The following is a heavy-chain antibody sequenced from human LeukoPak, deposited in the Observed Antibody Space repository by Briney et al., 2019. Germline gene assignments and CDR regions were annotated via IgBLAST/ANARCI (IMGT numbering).Heavy chain of an antibody. J-gene: IGHJ4*02. V-gene: IGHV1-18*01. CDR3: ARDNKPLLPPYYFDY. CDR2: ISAYNGNT. CDR1: GYTFTSYG. Sequence: GASVKVSCKASGYTFTSYGISWVRQAPGQGLEWMGWISAYNGNTNYAQKLQGRVTMTTDTSTSTAYMELRSLRSDDTAVYYCARDNKPLLPPYYFDYWGQGTLVTVSS. D-gene: IGHD3-22*01.